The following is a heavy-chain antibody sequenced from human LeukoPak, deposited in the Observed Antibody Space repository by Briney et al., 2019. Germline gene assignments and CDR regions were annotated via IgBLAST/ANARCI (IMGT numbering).Heavy chain of an antibody. CDR3: ARGGYGSGSGGYFDY. D-gene: IGHD3-10*01. CDR2: ITSGTTYI. Sequence: PGGSLRLSCAASGFTFSDYNMNWVRQSPEKGLEWVSSITSGTTYIYYADSVKGRFTISRDNSKNTLYLQMNSLRAEDTAVYYCARGGYGSGSGGYFDYWGQGTLVTVSS. V-gene: IGHV3-21*04. CDR1: GFTFSDYN. J-gene: IGHJ4*02.